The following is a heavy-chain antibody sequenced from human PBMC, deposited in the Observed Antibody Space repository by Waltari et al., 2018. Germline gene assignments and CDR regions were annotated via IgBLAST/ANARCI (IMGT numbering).Heavy chain of an antibody. CDR1: GFTVTNNY. V-gene: IGHV3-66*01. D-gene: IGHD3-3*02. CDR3: VRGISSQRLDS. J-gene: IGHJ4*02. CDR2: IYTGGST. Sequence: EVQLMESAGGLAHPVGCLRLYCATSGFTVTNNYMPWVRQAPGKGLEWVSVIYTGGSTYYADSVKGRFTISRDNPKNMVYLQMNSLRAEDTAVYFCVRGISSQRLDSWGQGTLVTVSS.